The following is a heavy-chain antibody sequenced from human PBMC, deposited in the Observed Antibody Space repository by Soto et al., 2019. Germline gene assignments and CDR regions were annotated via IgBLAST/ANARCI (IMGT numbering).Heavy chain of an antibody. Sequence: QVQLVQSGAEVKKPGASVKVSCKASGYTFTSYYMHWVRQAPGQGLEWMAIINPTDGSTRYAQKCQGRVSVTRDTSTSTVYTDLSSLRSEDTAVYYCAREEAISSSFEYWGQGTLVTVSS. J-gene: IGHJ4*02. D-gene: IGHD6-6*01. V-gene: IGHV1-46*01. CDR2: INPTDGST. CDR1: GYTFTSYY. CDR3: AREEAISSSFEY.